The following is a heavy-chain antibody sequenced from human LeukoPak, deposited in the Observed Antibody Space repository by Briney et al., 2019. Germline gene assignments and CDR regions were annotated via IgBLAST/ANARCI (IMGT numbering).Heavy chain of an antibody. V-gene: IGHV1-2*02. CDR3: ARAFSGYSVGGAFYYFDY. Sequence: GASVKVSCKASGYTFTGYYMHWVRQAPGQGLEWMGWINPNSGGTNYAQKFQGRVTMTRDTSISTAYMELSRLRSDDTAVYYCARAFSGYSVGGAFYYFDYWGQGTLVTVSS. CDR2: INPNSGGT. J-gene: IGHJ4*02. D-gene: IGHD5-18*01. CDR1: GYTFTGYY.